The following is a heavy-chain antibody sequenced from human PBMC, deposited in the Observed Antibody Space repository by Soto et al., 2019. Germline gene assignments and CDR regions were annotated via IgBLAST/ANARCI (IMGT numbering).Heavy chain of an antibody. CDR1: GFTFTNYA. D-gene: IGHD3-3*01. Sequence: EVQLLESGGDLVQPGGSLRLSCAASGFTFTNYAMTWVRQAPGKGLEWVATINAGGVNTYYADSLKGRFTISRDNSRNTLWLQRNSLRVEDTAVYYCATRGYSIITKNYHHFDNWGQGTLVTVSS. CDR2: INAGGVNT. V-gene: IGHV3-23*01. J-gene: IGHJ4*02. CDR3: ATRGYSIITKNYHHFDN.